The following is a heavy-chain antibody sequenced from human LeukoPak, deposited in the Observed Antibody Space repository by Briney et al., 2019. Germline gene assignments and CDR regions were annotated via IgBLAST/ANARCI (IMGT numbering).Heavy chain of an antibody. V-gene: IGHV1-2*02. D-gene: IGHD7-27*01. CDR2: INPNSGGT. Sequence: ASVKVSCKASGFTFTAYYMHWVRQAPGQGLEWMGWINPNSGGTNYAQKFQGRVTMTRDTSISTAYMELSRLRSDDTAVYYCARGPHWDPHFDYWGQGTLVTFSS. CDR3: ARGPHWDPHFDY. CDR1: GFTFTAYY. J-gene: IGHJ4*02.